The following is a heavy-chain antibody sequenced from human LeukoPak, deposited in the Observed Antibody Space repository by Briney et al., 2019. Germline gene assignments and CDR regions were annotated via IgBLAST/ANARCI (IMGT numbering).Heavy chain of an antibody. CDR1: GFTFSSYS. CDR3: XXXXXXYDSSGYPGY. Sequence: GGSLRLSCAASGFTFSSYSMNWVRQAPGKGLEWVSSISSSSSYIYYADSVKGRFTISRDNAKNSLYLQMNSLRAEDTAVYYXXXXXXXYDSSGYPGYWGQGTLVTVSS. CDR2: ISSSSSYI. V-gene: IGHV3-21*01. D-gene: IGHD3-22*01. J-gene: IGHJ4*02.